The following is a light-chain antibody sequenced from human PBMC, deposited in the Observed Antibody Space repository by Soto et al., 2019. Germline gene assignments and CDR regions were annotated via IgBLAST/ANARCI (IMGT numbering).Light chain of an antibody. J-gene: IGLJ1*01. V-gene: IGLV1-44*01. CDR3: AAWDDNLSGFYV. CDR2: GHN. CDR1: SSNIGSNV. Sequence: SVLTQPTSVSETPGQRGTISFAGSSSNIGSNVVNWYQHLPGRAPKLLIYGHNQRPSGVPDRFSGSKSGTSASLAISGLQSEDEAEYYCAAWDDNLSGFYVFGTGTKVTVL.